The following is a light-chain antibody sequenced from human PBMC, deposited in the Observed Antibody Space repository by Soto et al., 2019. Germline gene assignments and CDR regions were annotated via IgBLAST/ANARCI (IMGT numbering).Light chain of an antibody. CDR3: ATWDDSPSGVV. Sequence: QSVLTQPPSASGTPGQRVSISCSGLSSNIGSHAVDWYKQLPGTAPKLLIYSNDQRPSGVPDRFSGSKSGTAASLAISGLQSEDEGDYFCATWDDSPSGVVFGGGTKVTVL. CDR1: SSNIGSHA. CDR2: SND. J-gene: IGLJ3*02. V-gene: IGLV1-44*01.